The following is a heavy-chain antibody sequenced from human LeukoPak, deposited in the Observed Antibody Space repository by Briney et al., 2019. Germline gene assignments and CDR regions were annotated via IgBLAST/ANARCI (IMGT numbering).Heavy chain of an antibody. Sequence: ESGPTLVNPTQTLTLTCTFSGFSLNTRGVGVGWIRQPPGRALEWLALIYWDDDRRYSPSLKSRLTITKDTSKNQVVLTMTNMDPVDTATYFCAHRKNYYDSSVFDNWGQGTLVTASS. CDR3: AHRKNYYDSSVFDN. V-gene: IGHV2-5*02. CDR1: GFSLNTRGVG. J-gene: IGHJ4*02. CDR2: IYWDDDR. D-gene: IGHD3-22*01.